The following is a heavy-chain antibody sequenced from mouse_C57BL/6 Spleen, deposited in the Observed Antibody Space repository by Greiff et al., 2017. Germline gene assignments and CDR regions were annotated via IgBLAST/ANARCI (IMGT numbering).Heavy chain of an antibody. CDR1: GFTFSDAW. CDR3: TTVVARDYAMDY. V-gene: IGHV6-6*01. D-gene: IGHD1-1*01. CDR2: IRNKANNHAT. J-gene: IGHJ4*01. Sequence: EVQGVESGGGLVQPGGSMKLSCAASGFTFSDAWMDWVRQSPEKGLEWVAEIRNKANNHATYYAESVKGRFTISRDDSKSSVYLQMNSLRAEDTGIYYCTTVVARDYAMDYWGQGTSVTVSS.